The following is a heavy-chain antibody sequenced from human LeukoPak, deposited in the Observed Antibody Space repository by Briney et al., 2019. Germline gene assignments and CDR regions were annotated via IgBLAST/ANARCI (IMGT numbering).Heavy chain of an antibody. V-gene: IGHV3-33*01. D-gene: IGHD1-26*01. CDR3: ARVGGSGSYNWFDP. Sequence: PGGSLRLSCAASEFTFSSYGMHWVRQAPGKGLEWVAVIWYDGSNKYYADSVKGRFTISRDNSKNTLYLQMNSLRAEDTAVYYCARVGGSGSYNWFDPWGQGTLVTVSS. CDR1: EFTFSSYG. CDR2: IWYDGSNK. J-gene: IGHJ5*02.